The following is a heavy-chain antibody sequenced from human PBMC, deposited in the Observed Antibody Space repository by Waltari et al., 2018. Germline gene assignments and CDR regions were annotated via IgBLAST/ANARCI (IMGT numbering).Heavy chain of an antibody. D-gene: IGHD6-13*01. CDR3: ARVAAGIRYFDY. V-gene: IGHV4-59*11. CDR1: GGSISSHY. Sequence: QVQLQESGPGLVKPSETLSLTCTVSGGSISSHYWSWIRQPPGKGLEWIGYIYYSGSTNYNPSLKSRVTISVDTSKNQFSLKLSSVTAADTAVYYCARVAAGIRYFDYWGQGTLVTVSS. J-gene: IGHJ4*02. CDR2: IYYSGST.